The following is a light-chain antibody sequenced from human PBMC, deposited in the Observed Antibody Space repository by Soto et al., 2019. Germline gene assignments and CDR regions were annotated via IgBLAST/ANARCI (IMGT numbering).Light chain of an antibody. J-gene: IGLJ2*01. CDR1: SSNIGNNY. Sequence: HSVLTQPPSVSAAPGQKVTISCSGSSSNIGNNYVSWYQQLPGTDPKLLIYENNKRPSGIPDRFSGSKSGTSATLGITGLQTGDEADYYCGTWDSSLSVVFGGGTQLTVL. CDR3: GTWDSSLSVV. CDR2: ENN. V-gene: IGLV1-51*02.